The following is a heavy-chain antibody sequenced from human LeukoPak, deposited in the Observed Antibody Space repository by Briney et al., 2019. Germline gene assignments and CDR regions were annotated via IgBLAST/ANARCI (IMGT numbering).Heavy chain of an antibody. Sequence: GGSLRLSCAASGFTFSGSAMHWVRQASGKGLEWVGRIKSKANTYATAYAASVKGRFTISRDDSNNTAYLQINSLKTEDTAVYYCISRYPDDSSGYFHYWGQGTLVTVSS. J-gene: IGHJ4*02. D-gene: IGHD3-22*01. CDR3: ISRYPDDSSGYFHY. V-gene: IGHV3-73*01. CDR1: GFTFSGSA. CDR2: IKSKANTYAT.